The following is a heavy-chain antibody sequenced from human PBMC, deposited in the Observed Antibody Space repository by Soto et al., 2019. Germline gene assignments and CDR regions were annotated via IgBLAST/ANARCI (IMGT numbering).Heavy chain of an antibody. CDR2: IFAMFGSP. CDR1: GDTLNMYP. J-gene: IGHJ4*02. CDR3: ATNGSSVVLDS. V-gene: IGHV1-69*13. Sequence: SVKVSCKAPGDTLNMYPFTWVRQAPGQGLEWMGGIFAMFGSPHNAEKFQHRLTITADDSTTTVYMELSDLRSEDTAVYYCATNGSSVVLDSWGQGTLVTVSS. D-gene: IGHD3-10*01.